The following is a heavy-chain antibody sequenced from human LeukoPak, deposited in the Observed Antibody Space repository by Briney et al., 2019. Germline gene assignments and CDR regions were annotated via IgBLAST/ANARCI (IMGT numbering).Heavy chain of an antibody. V-gene: IGHV3-23*01. Sequence: PGGSLRLSCTASGFTFSNYGMSWVRQAPGKGLEWVSAITSSGRSTDYTDSVKGRFTISRDNSKNTLYLQMNSLRAEDTAVYYCAKRVAGSEGWSDSWAQGTLVTVSS. CDR3: AKRVAGSEGWSDS. J-gene: IGHJ5*01. CDR2: ITSSGRST. D-gene: IGHD6-19*01. CDR1: GFTFSNYG.